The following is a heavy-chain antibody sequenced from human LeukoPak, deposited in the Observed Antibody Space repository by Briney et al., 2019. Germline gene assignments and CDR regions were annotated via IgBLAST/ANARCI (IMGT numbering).Heavy chain of an antibody. CDR2: MNPNSGNT. CDR3: ARQVPAARRYYYYMDV. D-gene: IGHD2-2*01. V-gene: IGHV1-8*03. Sequence: ASVKVSCKASGYTFTSYDINWVRQATGQGLEWMGWMNPNSGNTGYAQKFQGRGTITRNTFISTAYMELSSLRSEDTAVYYCARQVPAARRYYYYMDVWGKGTTVTVSS. J-gene: IGHJ6*03. CDR1: GYTFTSYD.